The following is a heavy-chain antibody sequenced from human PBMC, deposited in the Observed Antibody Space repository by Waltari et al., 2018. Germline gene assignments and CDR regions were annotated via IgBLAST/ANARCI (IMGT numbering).Heavy chain of an antibody. Sequence: QLQLQESGPGLVKPSETLSLTCTVSGGSISSSSYYWGWIGQPPGKGMEWIGSIYYSGSTYSTPSPKIRVTIPVDTSKTRFALKLSSGTAADTAVYYCARALVVVAATDYWGQGTLVTVSS. CDR2: IYYSGST. V-gene: IGHV4-39*02. CDR3: ARALVVVAATDY. J-gene: IGHJ4*02. D-gene: IGHD2-15*01. CDR1: GGSISSSSYY.